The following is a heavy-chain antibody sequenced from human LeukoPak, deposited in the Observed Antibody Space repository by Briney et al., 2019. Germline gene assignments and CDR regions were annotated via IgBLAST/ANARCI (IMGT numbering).Heavy chain of an antibody. V-gene: IGHV1-46*01. J-gene: IGHJ3*02. CDR2: INPSGGST. Sequence: ASVKVSCKASGYTFTSYYMHWVRQAPGQGLEWMGIINPSGGSTSYAQKFQGRVTTTRDMSTSTVYMELSSLSSEDAAVYYCAREGGNLDAFDIWGQGTMVTVSP. CDR3: AREGGNLDAFDI. D-gene: IGHD4-23*01. CDR1: GYTFTSYY.